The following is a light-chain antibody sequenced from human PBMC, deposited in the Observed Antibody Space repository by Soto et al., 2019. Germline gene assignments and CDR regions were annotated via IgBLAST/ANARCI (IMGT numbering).Light chain of an antibody. CDR2: GPS. V-gene: IGKV3-20*01. CDR1: QSVGSK. Sequence: EIVLTQSPGTLSVSPGERATLSCRASQSVGSKLAWYRQAPGQAPRLLMYGPSTRATDTPARFSGSGAGTDSTLTISNVEPVDFAAYDCQQYGSSFATSRQGTQVE. J-gene: IGKJ1*01. CDR3: QQYGSSFAT.